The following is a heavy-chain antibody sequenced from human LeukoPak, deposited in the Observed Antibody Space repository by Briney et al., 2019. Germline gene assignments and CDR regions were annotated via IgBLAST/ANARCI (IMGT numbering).Heavy chain of an antibody. D-gene: IGHD6-13*01. CDR1: GFTFSTFW. CDR3: TTGVAADWS. Sequence: GGSLRLSCAASGFTFSTFWMSWVRQAPGKGLEWVANIRQDGGEKNYVDSVKGRFTISRDNAKNSLYLQMNSLKTEDTAVYYCTTGVAADWSWGQGTLVTVSS. V-gene: IGHV3-7*03. J-gene: IGHJ4*02. CDR2: IRQDGGEK.